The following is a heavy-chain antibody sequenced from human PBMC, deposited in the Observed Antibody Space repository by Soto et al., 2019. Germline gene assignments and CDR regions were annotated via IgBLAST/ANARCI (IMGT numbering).Heavy chain of an antibody. D-gene: IGHD6-6*01. CDR2: IYYSGST. J-gene: IGHJ5*02. V-gene: IGHV4-59*08. Sequence: PSETVSLTCTVSGGSISSYYWSWIRQPPGKGLEWIGYIYYSGSTNYNPSLKSRVTISVDTSKNQFSLKLSSVTAADTAVYYCARQEYLTDWFDPWGQGTLVTVSS. CDR1: GGSISSYY. CDR3: ARQEYLTDWFDP.